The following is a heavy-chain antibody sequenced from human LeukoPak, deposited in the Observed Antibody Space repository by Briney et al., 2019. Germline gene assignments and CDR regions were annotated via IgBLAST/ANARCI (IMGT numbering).Heavy chain of an antibody. D-gene: IGHD6-13*01. V-gene: IGHV3-7*01. J-gene: IGHJ4*02. Sequence: GGSLRLSCAASEFIFSGYWMNWVRQAPGKGLEWVANIKQDGSEKQYVDSVRGRFTISRDNAKNSLYLQMNSLRVEDTAVYYCARDGFVGAADYWGQGTLVNVYS. CDR2: IKQDGSEK. CDR1: EFIFSGYW. CDR3: ARDGFVGAADY.